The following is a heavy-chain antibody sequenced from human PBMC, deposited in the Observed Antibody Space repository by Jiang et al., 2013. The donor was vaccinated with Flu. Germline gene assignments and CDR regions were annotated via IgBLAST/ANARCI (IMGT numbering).Heavy chain of an antibody. Sequence: PGLVKPSEALSLTCTVSGGSISSSSYYWGWIRQPPGKGLEWIGSIYYSGSTYYNPSLKSRVTISVDTSKNQFSLKLSSVTAADTAVYYCARPAIPIEASSGWYYFDYWGQGTLVTVSS. CDR1: GGSISSSSYY. J-gene: IGHJ4*02. V-gene: IGHV4-39*01. CDR3: ARPAIPIEASSGWYYFDY. D-gene: IGHD6-19*01. CDR2: IYYSGST.